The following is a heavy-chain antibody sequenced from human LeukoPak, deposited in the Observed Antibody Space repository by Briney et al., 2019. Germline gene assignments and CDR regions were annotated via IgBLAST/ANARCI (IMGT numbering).Heavy chain of an antibody. CDR1: GYTFTDYY. CDR3: ARSIVVVPAADG. J-gene: IGHJ4*02. Sequence: GASVKVSCKASGYTFTDYYLNWVRQAPGQGLEWMGWTNPNSGGTNYAQKFQGRVTMTRDTSISTAYMELSRLRSDDTAAYYCARSIVVVPAADGWGQGTLVTVSS. CDR2: TNPNSGGT. D-gene: IGHD2-2*01. V-gene: IGHV1-2*02.